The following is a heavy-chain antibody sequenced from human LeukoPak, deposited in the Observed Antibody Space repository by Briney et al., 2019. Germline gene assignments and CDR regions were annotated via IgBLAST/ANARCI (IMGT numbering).Heavy chain of an antibody. CDR2: IYYSGNT. Sequence: SSETLSLTRTVSGVSISSSNSYWGWIRQPPGKGLEWIGSIYYSGNTYYNASLKSQVSISIDTSKNQFSLKLTSVTAADTAVYYCARRPGSGSYYFYWGQGTLVTVSS. CDR3: ARRPGSGSYYFY. J-gene: IGHJ4*02. V-gene: IGHV4-39*01. D-gene: IGHD3-10*01. CDR1: GVSISSSNSY.